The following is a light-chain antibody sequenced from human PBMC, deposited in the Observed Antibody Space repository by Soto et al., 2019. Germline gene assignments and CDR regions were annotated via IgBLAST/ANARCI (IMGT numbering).Light chain of an antibody. CDR1: QSISSW. CDR3: QQSHSTPYT. V-gene: IGKV1-39*01. CDR2: AAS. J-gene: IGKJ2*01. Sequence: DIQMTQSPSTLSASVGDRVTITCRASQSISSWLAWYQQKPGKAPKLLIYAASTLQSGVPSRFSGSGSGTDFTLTISTLQPEDFATYHCQQSHSTPYTFGQGTKVDIK.